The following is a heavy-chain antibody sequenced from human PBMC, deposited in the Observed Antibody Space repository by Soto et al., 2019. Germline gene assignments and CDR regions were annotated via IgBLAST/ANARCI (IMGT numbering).Heavy chain of an antibody. J-gene: IGHJ5*02. CDR3: ASTAVA. CDR2: VNEDGTLK. Sequence: GGSLRPSCAASGFTFRNYWMSWVRQAPGKGLEWVANVNEDGTLKYYVESGKGRFTVSRDNAKNSLDLQMSSLRVEDTATYYCASTAVAWGQGTVVTVSS. V-gene: IGHV3-7*01. D-gene: IGHD2-21*02. CDR1: GFTFRNYW.